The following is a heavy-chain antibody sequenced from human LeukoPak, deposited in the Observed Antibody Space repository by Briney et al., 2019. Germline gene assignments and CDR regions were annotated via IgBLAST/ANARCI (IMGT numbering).Heavy chain of an antibody. CDR3: VRQAGGY. J-gene: IGHJ4*02. CDR1: GGSFSGYY. V-gene: IGHV4-34*01. CDR2: MNHSGST. D-gene: IGHD3-16*01. Sequence: SETLSLTCAVYGGSFSGYYWSWIREPPGKGLEWIGEMNHSGSTNYNPSLKSRVTISVDTSKNQFSLKLSSVTVADTAVYYCVRQAGGYWGQGTLVTVSS.